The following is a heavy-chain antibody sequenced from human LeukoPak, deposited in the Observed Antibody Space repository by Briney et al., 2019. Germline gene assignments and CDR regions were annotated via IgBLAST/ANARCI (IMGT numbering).Heavy chain of an antibody. J-gene: IGHJ4*02. CDR3: ARKLGAPHYFDF. CDR1: GYTFTSYD. Sequence: VASVKVSCKASGYTFTSYDIHWVRQATGQGLEWMGWVNPNTGKTDFAKKFQGRVTMTRNTSINTVYMELSSLRSEDTAVYYCARKLGAPHYFDFWGQRTLVTVSS. V-gene: IGHV1-8*01. D-gene: IGHD1-26*01. CDR2: VNPNTGKT.